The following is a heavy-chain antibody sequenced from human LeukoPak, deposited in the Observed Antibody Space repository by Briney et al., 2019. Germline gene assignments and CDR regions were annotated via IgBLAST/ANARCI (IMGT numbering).Heavy chain of an antibody. CDR3: ARGQPSSSLGFAYYYYGMDV. CDR1: GFTFSSYA. Sequence: GGSLRLSCAASGFTFSSYAMHWVRQAPGKGLEYVSTISSNGGNTFYANSVKGRFTISRDNSKNTLYLQMGSLRADDMAVYYCARGQPSSSLGFAYYYYGMDVWGQGTTVTVSS. V-gene: IGHV3-64*01. CDR2: ISSNGGNT. D-gene: IGHD6-13*01. J-gene: IGHJ6*02.